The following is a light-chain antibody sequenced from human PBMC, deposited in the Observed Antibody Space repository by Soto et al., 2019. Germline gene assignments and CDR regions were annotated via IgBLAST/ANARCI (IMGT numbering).Light chain of an antibody. CDR2: DVS. Sequence: QSALTQPASVSGSPGQSITISSTGTSSDVGGYDHVSWYQQHPGRAPKLMIYDVSNRPSGVSNRFSGSKSGNTASLTISGLQAEDEADYYCSSYTSSNTLVFGGGTKLTVL. CDR3: SSYTSSNTLV. V-gene: IGLV2-14*01. J-gene: IGLJ2*01. CDR1: SSDVGGYDH.